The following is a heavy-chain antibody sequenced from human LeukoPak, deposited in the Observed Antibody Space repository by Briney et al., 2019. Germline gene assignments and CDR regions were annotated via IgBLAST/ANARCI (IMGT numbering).Heavy chain of an antibody. Sequence: GGSLRLSCAASGFTFSSNYMSWVRQAPGKGLEWVAVIYSGGSTYYEDSVKGRFTISRDNSKNTLYLQMNSLRAEDTAVYYCARDKVSGAGSYYDSWSGYFEYWGQGTLVTVSS. CDR3: ARDKVSGAGSYYDSWSGYFEY. J-gene: IGHJ4*02. V-gene: IGHV3-66*01. D-gene: IGHD3-3*01. CDR2: IYSGGST. CDR1: GFTFSSNY.